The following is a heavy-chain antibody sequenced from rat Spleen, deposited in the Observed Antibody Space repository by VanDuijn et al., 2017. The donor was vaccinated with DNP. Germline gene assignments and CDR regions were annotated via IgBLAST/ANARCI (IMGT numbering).Heavy chain of an antibody. Sequence: EVQLVESGGGLVQPGRSLKLSCAASGFTFSAYYMAWVRQAPAKGLEWVAYIGSAAYAPYYGDSVKGRFTISRDNAKSTLYLQMNSLRSEDTATYYCANWYNIGTNGDYWGQGVMVTVSS. CDR3: ANWYNIGTNGDY. CDR2: IGSAAYAP. CDR1: GFTFSAYY. D-gene: IGHD1-5*01. J-gene: IGHJ2*01. V-gene: IGHV5-22*01.